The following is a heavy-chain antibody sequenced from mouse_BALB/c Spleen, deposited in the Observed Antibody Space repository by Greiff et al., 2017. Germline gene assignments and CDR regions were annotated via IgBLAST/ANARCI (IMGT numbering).Heavy chain of an antibody. CDR1: GFTFSSYG. CDR3: ARDRYYGSSDYFDY. J-gene: IGHJ2*01. V-gene: IGHV5-6-3*01. CDR2: INSNGGST. Sequence: EVKVVESGGRLVQPGGSLKLSCAASGFTFSSYGMSWVRQTPDKRLELVATINSNGGSTYYPDSVKGLFTISRDNAKNTLYLQMSSLKSGDTAMYYCARDRYYGSSDYFDYWGQGTTLTVSA. D-gene: IGHD1-1*01.